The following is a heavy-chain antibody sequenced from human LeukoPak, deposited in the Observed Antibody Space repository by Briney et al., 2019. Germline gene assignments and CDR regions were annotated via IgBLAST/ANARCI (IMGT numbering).Heavy chain of an antibody. CDR3: ARAPSAMVRDYFDD. J-gene: IGHJ4*02. CDR1: GFTFSSYS. Sequence: GGSLRLSCAASGFTFSSYSMSWVRQAPGMGLEWVSSISGSSSYIYYADSMKGRFTISRDNAKNSLYLQMNSLRAEDTAVYYCARAPSAMVRDYFDDWGQGTLVTVSS. D-gene: IGHD5-18*01. V-gene: IGHV3-21*01. CDR2: ISGSSSYI.